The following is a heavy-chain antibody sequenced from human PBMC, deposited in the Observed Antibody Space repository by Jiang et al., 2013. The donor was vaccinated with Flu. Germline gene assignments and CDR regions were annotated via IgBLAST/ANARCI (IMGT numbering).Heavy chain of an antibody. D-gene: IGHD3-16*01. Sequence: LLKPSETLSLTCTVSGDSISNYYWTWIRQPPGRGLEWIGYIYGSERTNYNPSLKSRVVISADTSKNQFSLELTSVTAADTAVYYCARGAGGGTNNFYGMDVWGQGTTVTVSS. V-gene: IGHV4-59*01. CDR2: IYGSERT. CDR1: GDSISNYY. CDR3: ARGAGGGTNNFYGMDV. J-gene: IGHJ6*02.